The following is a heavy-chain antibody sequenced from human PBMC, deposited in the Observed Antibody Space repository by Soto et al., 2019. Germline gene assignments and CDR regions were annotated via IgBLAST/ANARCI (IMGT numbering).Heavy chain of an antibody. D-gene: IGHD3-10*01. CDR2: INAGNGNT. Sequence: ASVKVSCKASGYTFTSYAMHWVRQAPGQRLEWMGWINAGNGNTKYSQKFQGRVTITRDTSASTAYMELSSLRSEDTAVYYCARSPQLLWFGELSYWFDPWGQGTLVTVS. CDR3: ARSPQLLWFGELSYWFDP. J-gene: IGHJ5*02. CDR1: GYTFTSYA. V-gene: IGHV1-3*01.